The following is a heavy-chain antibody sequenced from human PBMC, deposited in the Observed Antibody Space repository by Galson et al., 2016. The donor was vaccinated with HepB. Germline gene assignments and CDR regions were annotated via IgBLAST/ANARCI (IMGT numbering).Heavy chain of an antibody. CDR3: ARESGASWYLIDY. V-gene: IGHV3-48*02. Sequence: SLRLSCAVSGFTLTAHAMYWVRQAPGKGLEWIAYIGATNGAIFYADSVKGRFTISKDNAKDSLFLQMNNQGDDDTAVYYCARESGASWYLIDYWGQGTLVTVSS. CDR1: GFTLTAHA. D-gene: IGHD6-13*01. CDR2: IGATNGAI. J-gene: IGHJ4*02.